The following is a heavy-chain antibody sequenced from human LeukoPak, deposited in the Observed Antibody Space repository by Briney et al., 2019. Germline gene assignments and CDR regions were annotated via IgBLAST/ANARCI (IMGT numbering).Heavy chain of an antibody. CDR2: ISYDGGNK. CDR3: ARAPGGSSWYYFDY. V-gene: IGHV3-30*03. J-gene: IGHJ4*02. D-gene: IGHD6-13*01. Sequence: GGSLRLSCAASGFTFSNYGMHWVRQAPGKGLEWVAIISYDGGNKFYADSVKGRFTISRDNSKNTLYLQMNGLRTEDTAVYHCARAPGGSSWYYFDYWGQGTLVTVSS. CDR1: GFTFSNYG.